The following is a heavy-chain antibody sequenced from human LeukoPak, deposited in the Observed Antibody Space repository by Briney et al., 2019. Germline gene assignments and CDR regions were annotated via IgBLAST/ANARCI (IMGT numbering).Heavy chain of an antibody. Sequence: GGSLRLSCAASGFTFRSYSMNWVRHAPGKGLEWVSAIDPSSTYIYYADSVKGRFTISRDNAENSLYLQMNSLRVEDTAVYYCARAPTVLVGYCSSSSCQADYWGQGTLVTVSS. CDR2: IDPSSTYI. CDR1: GFTFRSYS. D-gene: IGHD2-2*01. V-gene: IGHV3-21*01. CDR3: ARAPTVLVGYCSSSSCQADY. J-gene: IGHJ4*02.